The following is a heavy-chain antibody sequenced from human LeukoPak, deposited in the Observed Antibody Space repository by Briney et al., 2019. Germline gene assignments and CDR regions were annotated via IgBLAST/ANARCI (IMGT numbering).Heavy chain of an antibody. J-gene: IGHJ5*02. CDR1: GGSISSGGYS. CDR3: ARVGDYYGSGSQKNRFDP. CDR2: IYHSGST. D-gene: IGHD3-10*01. Sequence: PSQTLSLTCAVSGGSISSGGYSWSWIRRPPGKGLEWIGYIYHSGSTYYNPSLKSRVTISVDRSKNQFSLKLSSVTAADTAVYYCARVGDYYGSGSQKNRFDPWGQGTLVTVSS. V-gene: IGHV4-30-2*01.